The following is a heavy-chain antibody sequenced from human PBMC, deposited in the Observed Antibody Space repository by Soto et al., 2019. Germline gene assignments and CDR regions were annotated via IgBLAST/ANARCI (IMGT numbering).Heavy chain of an antibody. J-gene: IGHJ4*02. Sequence: GGSLRLSCAASGFTFSGSAMHWVRQASGKGLEWVGRIRSKANSYATAYAASVKGRFTISRDDSKNTAYLQINSLKTEDTAVYFCTSSTLLLWFGELFDYWGQGTLVTVSS. D-gene: IGHD3-10*01. CDR3: TSSTLLLWFGELFDY. CDR2: IRSKANSYAT. V-gene: IGHV3-73*01. CDR1: GFTFSGSA.